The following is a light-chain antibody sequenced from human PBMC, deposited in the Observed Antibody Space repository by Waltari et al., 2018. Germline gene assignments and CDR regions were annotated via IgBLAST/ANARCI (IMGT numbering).Light chain of an antibody. CDR1: NSDLGNYNL. Sequence: QSALTQPAPVSGTPGQSITIPCPGTNSDLGNYNLVPWYQHHPGEAPKLMICEVIKRPSGVSNRFSGSKSGNTASLTISGLQAEDEADYYCCSYAGSGTYVFGTGTKVTVL. CDR3: CSYAGSGTYV. CDR2: EVI. V-gene: IGLV2-23*02. J-gene: IGLJ1*01.